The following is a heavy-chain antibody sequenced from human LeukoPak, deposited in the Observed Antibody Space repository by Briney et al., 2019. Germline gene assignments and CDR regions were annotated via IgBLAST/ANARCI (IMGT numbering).Heavy chain of an antibody. V-gene: IGHV4-34*01. D-gene: IGHD5-24*01. J-gene: IGHJ5*02. CDR1: GGSFSGYH. CDR2: INHSGST. CDR3: AKRDGWELHPNWFDP. Sequence: TSETLSLTCAVYGGSFSGYHWSWIRQPPGKGLEWIGEINHSGSTNYNPSLKSRVTISINTSKNQFSLSLASVTAADTAVYYCAKRDGWELHPNWFDPWGQGTLVTVSS.